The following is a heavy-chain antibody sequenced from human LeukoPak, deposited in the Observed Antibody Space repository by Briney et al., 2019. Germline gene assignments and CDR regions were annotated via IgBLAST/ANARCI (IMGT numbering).Heavy chain of an antibody. V-gene: IGHV3-30*18. CDR3: AKEGIDSGSNCFDP. CDR1: GFTFSSYG. D-gene: IGHD6-6*01. CDR2: ISYDGSNK. Sequence: GRSLRLSCAASGFTFSSYGMHWVRQAPGKGLEWVAVISYDGSNKYYADSVKGRFTISRDNSKNTLYLQMNSLRAEDTAVYYCAKEGIDSGSNCFDPWGQGTLVTVSS. J-gene: IGHJ5*02.